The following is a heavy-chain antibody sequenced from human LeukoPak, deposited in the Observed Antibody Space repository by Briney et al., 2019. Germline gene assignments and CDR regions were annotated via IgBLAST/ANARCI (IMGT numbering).Heavy chain of an antibody. V-gene: IGHV3-21*01. J-gene: IGHJ5*02. Sequence: LGGSRRGSWAASGMGRSKYDVVWVREAPGEGLELNASTGLSSSYIGYADSVKGRFTISRDNGENSVYLQMNSLRAEDTAVYFCARERSYCSGATCSLDLWGQGTLVTVSS. CDR3: ARERSYCSGATCSLDL. CDR2: TGLSSSYI. CDR1: GMGRSKYD. D-gene: IGHD2-15*01.